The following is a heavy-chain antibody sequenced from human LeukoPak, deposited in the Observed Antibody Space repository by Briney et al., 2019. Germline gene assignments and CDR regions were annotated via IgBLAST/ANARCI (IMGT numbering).Heavy chain of an antibody. D-gene: IGHD2-15*01. CDR1: GFTVSNNY. Sequence: PGGSLRLSCAASGFTVSNNYMSWVRQAPGKGLEWVSVIYSGNSKYYADSVKGRFTISGDNSKNTVYLQMNSLRVEDTAVYYCARDFECSGGSCYSAYWGQGTLVTVSS. CDR3: ARDFECSGGSCYSAY. CDR2: IYSGNSK. V-gene: IGHV3-53*01. J-gene: IGHJ4*02.